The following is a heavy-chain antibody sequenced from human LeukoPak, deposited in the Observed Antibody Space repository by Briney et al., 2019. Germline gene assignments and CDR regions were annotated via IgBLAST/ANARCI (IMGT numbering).Heavy chain of an antibody. CDR2: IHHSGST. Sequence: PSETLSLTCAVSGGSFSGYYWSWIRQPPGKRLEWIGEIHHSGSTNYNPSLKSRVTISVDTSKNQFSLNLSSVTAADTALYYCARGSTVATFSYWGQGTLVTVS. CDR1: GGSFSGYY. V-gene: IGHV4-34*01. J-gene: IGHJ4*02. D-gene: IGHD5-12*01. CDR3: ARGSTVATFSY.